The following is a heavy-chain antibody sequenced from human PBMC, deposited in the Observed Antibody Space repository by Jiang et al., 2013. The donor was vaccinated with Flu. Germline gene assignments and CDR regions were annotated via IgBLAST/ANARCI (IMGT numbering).Heavy chain of an antibody. J-gene: IGHJ6*04. Sequence: SGAEVKRPGSSVKVSCEASGGTFSSYAISWVRQAPGHGLEWMGRIIPSLGVVQYGQNFQERVTITADKSTGAGYMEVNSLTSEDTAVYYCAKETIEMPTTDLVFNYHGMDVWGTGTTVTVSS. CDR2: IIPSLGVV. D-gene: IGHD5-24*01. CDR3: AKETIEMPTTDLVFNYHGMDV. CDR1: GGTFSSYA. V-gene: IGHV1-69*04.